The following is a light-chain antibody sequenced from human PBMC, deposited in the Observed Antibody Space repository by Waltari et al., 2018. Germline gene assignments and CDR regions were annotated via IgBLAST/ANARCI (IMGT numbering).Light chain of an antibody. Sequence: DIQMTQSPSSLSASAGDRVTITCRANQSLSSSLNWYQQKPGKAPKLLIHVASSLQTGVPSRFSGSGSGTDFTLTISSLQPEDFATYYCQQSYTTPFTFGQGTKLEI. J-gene: IGKJ2*01. V-gene: IGKV1-39*01. CDR3: QQSYTTPFT. CDR2: VAS. CDR1: QSLSSS.